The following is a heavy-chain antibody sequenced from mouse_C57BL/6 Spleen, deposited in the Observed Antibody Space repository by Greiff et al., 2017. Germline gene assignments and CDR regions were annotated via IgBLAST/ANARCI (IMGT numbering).Heavy chain of an antibody. D-gene: IGHD2-5*01. CDR3: ARGNSNYFAY. Sequence: EVQVVESGGGLVKPGGSLKLSCAASGFTFSSYAMSWVRQTPEKRLEWVATISDGGSYTYYPDNVKGRFTISRDNAKNNLYLQMSHLKSEDTAMYYCARGNSNYFAYWGQGTLVTVSA. CDR1: GFTFSSYA. CDR2: ISDGGSYT. J-gene: IGHJ3*01. V-gene: IGHV5-4*01.